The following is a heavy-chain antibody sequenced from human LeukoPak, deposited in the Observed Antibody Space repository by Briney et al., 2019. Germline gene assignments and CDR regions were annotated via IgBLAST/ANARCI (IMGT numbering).Heavy chain of an antibody. Sequence: GGSLRLSCAASGFTFSSYEMNWVRQAPGKGREWVSYISSSGSTIYYADSVKGRFTISRDNAKNSLYLQMNSLRAEDTAVYYCARGPHYAYYYYYGMDVWGQGTTVTVSS. J-gene: IGHJ6*02. CDR3: ARGPHYAYYYYYGMDV. CDR1: GFTFSSYE. V-gene: IGHV3-48*03. D-gene: IGHD4-17*01. CDR2: ISSSGSTI.